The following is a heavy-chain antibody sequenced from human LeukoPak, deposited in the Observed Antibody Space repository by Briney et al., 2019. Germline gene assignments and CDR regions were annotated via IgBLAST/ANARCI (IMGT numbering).Heavy chain of an antibody. CDR1: GFTFSSYE. V-gene: IGHV3-48*03. CDR3: ARARYCSSTSCFGALKY. J-gene: IGHJ4*02. CDR2: ISSSGSTI. Sequence: GGSLRLSCAASGFTFSSYEMNWVRQAPGKGRGLVSYISSSGSTIYYADSVKGRFTISRDNAKNSLYLQMNSLRAEDTAVYYCARARYCSSTSCFGALKYWGQGTLVTVSS. D-gene: IGHD2-2*01.